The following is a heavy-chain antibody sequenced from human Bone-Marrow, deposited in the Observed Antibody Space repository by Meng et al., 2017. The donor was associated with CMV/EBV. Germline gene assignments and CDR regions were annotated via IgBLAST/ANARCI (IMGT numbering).Heavy chain of an antibody. D-gene: IGHD3-3*01. CDR1: GFTFSSYS. CDR2: ISSSSSYI. Sequence: GGSLRLSCAASGFTFSSYSMNWVRQAPGKGLEWVSSISSSSSYIYYADSVKGRFTISRDNAKNSLYLQMNSLRAEDTAVYYCAREDSQLLRDTIFGVVIDYYYYYGMDVWCQRTTVTASS. CDR3: AREDSQLLRDTIFGVVIDYYYYYGMDV. V-gene: IGHV3-21*01. J-gene: IGHJ6*02.